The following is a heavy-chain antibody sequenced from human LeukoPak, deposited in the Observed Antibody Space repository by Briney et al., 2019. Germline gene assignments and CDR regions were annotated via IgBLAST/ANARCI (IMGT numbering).Heavy chain of an antibody. D-gene: IGHD1-26*01. CDR3: ARDYSSGSYPSPYY. V-gene: IGHV1-2*02. CDR1: GYTFTGYY. CDR2: INPNSGGT. Sequence: ASVKVSCKASGYTFTGYYMHWVRQAPGQGLEWMGWINPNSGGTNYAQKFQGRVTMTRDTSISTAYMELRSLRSDDTAVYYCARDYSSGSYPSPYYWGQGTLVTVSS. J-gene: IGHJ4*02.